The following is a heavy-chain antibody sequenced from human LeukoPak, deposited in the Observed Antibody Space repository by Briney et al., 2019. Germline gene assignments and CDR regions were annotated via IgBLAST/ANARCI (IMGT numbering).Heavy chain of an antibody. Sequence: VASVKVSCKASGGTFSRYAISWVRQAPGQGLEWMGGIIPIFGTANYAQKFQGRVTITADESTSTAYMELSSLRSEDTAVYYCAAPKGVKSNTIFGVVTPDAFDIWGQGTMVTVSS. D-gene: IGHD3-3*01. CDR2: IIPIFGTA. CDR1: GGTFSRYA. V-gene: IGHV1-69*13. J-gene: IGHJ3*02. CDR3: AAPKGVKSNTIFGVVTPDAFDI.